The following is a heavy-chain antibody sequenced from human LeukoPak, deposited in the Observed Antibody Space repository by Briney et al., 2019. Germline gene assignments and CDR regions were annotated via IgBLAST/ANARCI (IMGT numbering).Heavy chain of an antibody. CDR2: IIPIFGTT. V-gene: IGHV1-69*13. CDR3: AREPGRGYQLQYDY. CDR1: GDSFNSYA. J-gene: IGHJ4*02. Sequence: SVKVSCKASGDSFNSYAFSWVRQAPGQGLEWMGGIIPIFGTTDYAQKFQGRVTITADESTSTAYMELSSLRFEDTAVYYCAREPGRGYQLQYDYWGQGTLVTVSS. D-gene: IGHD2-2*01.